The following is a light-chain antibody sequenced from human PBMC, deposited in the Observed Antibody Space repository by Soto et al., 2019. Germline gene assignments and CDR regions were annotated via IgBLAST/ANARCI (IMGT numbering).Light chain of an antibody. CDR2: YDN. V-gene: IGLV1-44*01. CDR3: AVWDDRVNGRV. J-gene: IGLJ1*01. Sequence: QSVLTQPASASATPGQSVTISCSGINSNIGSNTVNWYQQLPGTAPKLLIYYDNLRPSGVPDRISGSKAGTSASLAISGLQSDDEADYYCAVWDDRVNGRVFGTGTKVTVL. CDR1: NSNIGSNT.